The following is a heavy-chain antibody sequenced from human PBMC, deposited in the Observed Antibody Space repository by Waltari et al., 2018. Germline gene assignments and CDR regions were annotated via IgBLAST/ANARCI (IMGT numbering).Heavy chain of an antibody. CDR1: GFTVSSNY. Sequence: EVQLVESGGGLIQPGGSLRLSCAASGFTVSSNYISWVRQAPGKGLEWVSVIYSGGSTYYADSVKGRFTISRDNSKNTLYLQMNSLRAEDTAVYYCARDRSENWEDAFDIWGQGTMVTVSS. CDR3: ARDRSENWEDAFDI. J-gene: IGHJ3*02. V-gene: IGHV3-53*01. D-gene: IGHD7-27*01. CDR2: IYSGGST.